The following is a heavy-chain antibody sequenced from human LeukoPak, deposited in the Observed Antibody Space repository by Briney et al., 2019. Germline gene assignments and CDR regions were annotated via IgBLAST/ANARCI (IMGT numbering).Heavy chain of an antibody. CDR2: ISSTSSTI. D-gene: IGHD3-22*01. CDR1: GFTFSSYS. CDR3: AKGVTMIVVDWFDP. J-gene: IGHJ5*02. Sequence: PGGSLRLSCAASGFTFSSYSMSWVRQAPGKGLEWVSYISSTSSTIYYADSVKGRFTISRDNSKNTLYLQMNSLRAEDTAVYYCAKGVTMIVVDWFDPWGQGTLVTVSS. V-gene: IGHV3-48*01.